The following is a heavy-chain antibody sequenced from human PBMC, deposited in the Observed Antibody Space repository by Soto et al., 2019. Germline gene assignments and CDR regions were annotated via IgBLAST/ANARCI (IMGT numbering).Heavy chain of an antibody. J-gene: IGHJ4*02. CDR3: ARPRFGAYDLGY. D-gene: IGHD5-12*01. Sequence: QVLLVQSGAEVKKPGASVKVSCKASGYTFHNDDINWVRQATGQGLEWMGWMNPYSRNTGYAPKFQGRVSMTMNTSITTAYMGLSSLRSEDTAVYYCARPRFGAYDLGYWGQGTLVAVSS. CDR1: GYTFHNDD. CDR2: MNPYSRNT. V-gene: IGHV1-8*01.